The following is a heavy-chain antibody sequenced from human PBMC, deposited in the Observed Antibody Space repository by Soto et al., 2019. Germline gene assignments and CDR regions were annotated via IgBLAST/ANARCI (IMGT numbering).Heavy chain of an antibody. J-gene: IGHJ4*02. V-gene: IGHV4-34*01. CDR1: GGSFSGYY. D-gene: IGHD3-10*01. Sequence: PSETLSLTCAVYGGSFSGYYWSWIRQPPGKGLEWIGEINHSGSTNYNPSLKSRVTISVDTSKNQFSLKPSSVTAADTAVYYCARGRVSITMVRGSQKYFDYWGQGTLVTVSS. CDR2: INHSGST. CDR3: ARGRVSITMVRGSQKYFDY.